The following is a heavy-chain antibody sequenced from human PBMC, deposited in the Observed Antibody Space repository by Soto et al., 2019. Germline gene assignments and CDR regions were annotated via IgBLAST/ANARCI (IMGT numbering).Heavy chain of an antibody. D-gene: IGHD6-6*01. J-gene: IGHJ6*02. CDR3: ARVRGVASIAARSGMDV. V-gene: IGHV1-18*01. CDR1: GYTFTSYG. Sequence: QVQLVQSGAEVKKPGASVKVSCKASGYTFTSYGISWVRQAPGQGLEWMGWISAYNGNTNYARKLQGRVTMTTDTSTSTAYMELRSLRSDDTAVYYCARVRGVASIAARSGMDVWGQGTTVTVSS. CDR2: ISAYNGNT.